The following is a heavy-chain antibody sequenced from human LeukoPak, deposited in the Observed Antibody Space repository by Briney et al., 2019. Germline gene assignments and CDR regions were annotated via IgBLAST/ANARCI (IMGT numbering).Heavy chain of an antibody. CDR1: GFTFSSYA. J-gene: IGHJ5*02. CDR3: AKDLGGYGSGSPYWFDP. V-gene: IGHV3-23*01. Sequence: QPGGSLRLSCAASGFTFSSYAMSWVRQAPGKGLEWVSAISGSGGTTYYADSVKGRFTISRDNSKNALYLQMNSLRAEDTAVYYCAKDLGGYGSGSPYWFDPWGQGTLVTVSS. D-gene: IGHD3-10*01. CDR2: ISGSGGTT.